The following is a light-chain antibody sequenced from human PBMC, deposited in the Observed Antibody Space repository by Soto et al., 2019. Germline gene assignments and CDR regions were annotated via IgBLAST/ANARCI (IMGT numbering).Light chain of an antibody. V-gene: IGKV1-27*01. J-gene: IGKJ1*01. Sequence: DIQMTQSPSSLSASVGERVTITCRASQGISNYLAWYQQKPGKVPKLLIYAASTLQSGVPSRFSGSGSGTDFTLTISSRQPEDVATYYCQKYKSAPRTLGQGTKVEIK. CDR3: QKYKSAPRT. CDR1: QGISNY. CDR2: AAS.